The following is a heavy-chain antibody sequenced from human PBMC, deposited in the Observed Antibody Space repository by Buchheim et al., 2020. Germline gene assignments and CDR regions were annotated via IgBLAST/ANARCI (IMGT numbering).Heavy chain of an antibody. CDR3: ARLDSSGWYDRNWFDP. CDR2: IYYSGST. V-gene: IGHV4-39*01. J-gene: IGHJ5*02. Sequence: QLQLQESGPGLVKPSETLSLTCTDSGGSISSSSYYWGWIRQPPGKGLEWIGSIYYSGSTFYNPSLKGRVTISVDTSKNQFSLKLSSVTAADTAVYYCARLDSSGWYDRNWFDPWGQGTL. CDR1: GGSISSSSYY. D-gene: IGHD6-19*01.